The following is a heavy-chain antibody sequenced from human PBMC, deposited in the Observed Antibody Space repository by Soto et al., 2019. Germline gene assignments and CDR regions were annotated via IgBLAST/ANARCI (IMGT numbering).Heavy chain of an antibody. V-gene: IGHV1-46*01. CDR2: INPSGGST. J-gene: IGHJ6*02. CDR1: GYTFTSYY. CDR3: ARDQSGYSGYRPTSYYYYYGMDV. Sequence: QVQLVQSGAEVKKPGASVKVSCKASGYTFTSYYMHWVRQAPGQGLEWMGIINPSGGSTSYEKKVQGRVTMTRDTSTSTVYMEPSSLRSEDTAVYYCARDQSGYSGYRPTSYYYYYGMDVWGQGTTVTVSS. D-gene: IGHD5-12*01.